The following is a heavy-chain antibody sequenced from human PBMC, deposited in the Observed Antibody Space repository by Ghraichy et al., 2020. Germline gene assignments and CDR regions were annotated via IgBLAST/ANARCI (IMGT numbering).Heavy chain of an antibody. CDR1: GAAASYGSYY. D-gene: IGHD2-15*01. CDR3: TADREERWFYY. Sequence: SETLCLTCTASGAAASYGSYYWSWIRQPPGKGLVWIGNRYSSGITNYNPSLKSRVTISLSTSKKQFSLKLNSVTAAETAVYYCTADREERWFYYWHQGTLVTVSS. J-gene: IGHJ4*02. CDR2: RYSSGIT. V-gene: IGHV4-61*01.